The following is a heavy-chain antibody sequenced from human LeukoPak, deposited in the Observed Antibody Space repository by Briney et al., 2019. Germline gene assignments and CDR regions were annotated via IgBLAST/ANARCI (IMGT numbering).Heavy chain of an antibody. V-gene: IGHV1-18*01. D-gene: IGHD2-2*01. J-gene: IGHJ6*03. CDR1: GYTFTSYG. Sequence: ASVEVSCKASGYTFTSYGITWVRQAPGQGLDWMGWISAYNGNTNYAQKLQGRVTMTTDTSTSTAYMELRSLRFDDTAVYYCARDSVVVPAAAYYYYMDVWGKGTTVTVSS. CDR3: ARDSVVVPAAAYYYYMDV. CDR2: ISAYNGNT.